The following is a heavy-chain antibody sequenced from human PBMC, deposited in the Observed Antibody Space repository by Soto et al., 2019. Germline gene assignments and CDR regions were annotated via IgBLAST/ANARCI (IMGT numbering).Heavy chain of an antibody. CDR1: GGSFSGYY. CDR2: INHSGST. J-gene: IGHJ6*03. Sequence: PSETLSLTCAVYGGSFSGYYWSWIRQPPGKGLEWIGEINHSGSTNYNPSLKSRVTISVDTPKNQFSLKLSSVTAADTAVYYCARSEAGKGYYYYYMDVWGKGTTVTVSS. V-gene: IGHV4-34*01. CDR3: ARSEAGKGYYYYYMDV.